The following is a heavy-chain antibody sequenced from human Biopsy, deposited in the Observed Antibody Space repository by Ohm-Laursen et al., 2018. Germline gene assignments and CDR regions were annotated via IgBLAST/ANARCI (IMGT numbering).Heavy chain of an antibody. CDR3: ARDRGGARYGMDV. V-gene: IGHV3-9*02. CDR1: GFTSDDYG. Sequence: SLRLSCTASGFTSDDYGMHWVRQPPGKGLEWVSGIRRNSAIIDYADSVRGRFTISRDNARRFLFLQMNNLKSEDTAFYYCARDRGGARYGMDVWGRGTTVTVSS. CDR2: IRRNSAII. J-gene: IGHJ6*02. D-gene: IGHD1-26*01.